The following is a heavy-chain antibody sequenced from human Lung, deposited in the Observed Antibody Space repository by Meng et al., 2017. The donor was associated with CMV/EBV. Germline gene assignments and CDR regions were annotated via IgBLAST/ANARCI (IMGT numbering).Heavy chain of an antibody. CDR2: IYYTGST. D-gene: IGHD5-24*01. J-gene: IGHJ4*02. Sequence: TCTVSGGPVSTTIYYWSWIRQPPGKGLEWIGYIYYTGSTHYNPSLKSRVTISVDMSKNQFSLKLSSVTAADTAVYYCARDPGWLQLDSWGQGTLVTVSS. V-gene: IGHV4-61*01. CDR1: GGPVSTTIYY. CDR3: ARDPGWLQLDS.